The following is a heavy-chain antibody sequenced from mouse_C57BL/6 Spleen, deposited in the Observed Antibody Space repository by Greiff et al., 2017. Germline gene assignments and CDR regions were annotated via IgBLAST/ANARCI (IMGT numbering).Heavy chain of an antibody. CDR2: IYPGSGST. CDR3: ARGEDSSGYGAWFAY. J-gene: IGHJ3*01. CDR1: GYTFTSYW. Sequence: QVQLQQPGAELVKPGASVKMSCKASGYTFTSYWITWVKQRPGQGIEWIGDIYPGSGSTNYNEKFKGKATLTADQSSRTAYMQLSSLTSEDSAVYFCARGEDSSGYGAWFAYGGQGTLVTVSA. D-gene: IGHD3-2*02. V-gene: IGHV1-55*01.